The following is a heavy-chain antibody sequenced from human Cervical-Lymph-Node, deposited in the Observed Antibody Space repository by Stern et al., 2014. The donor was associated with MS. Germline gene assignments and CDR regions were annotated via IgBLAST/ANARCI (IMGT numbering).Heavy chain of an antibody. CDR2: ISAYNGNT. Sequence: VQLVESGAEVKKPGASVKVSCKASGYTFTSYGISWVRQAPGQGLEWMGWISAYNGNTNYAQKLQGRVTMTTDTSTSTAYMELRSLRSDDTAVYYCARDLYDFWSGYYRSPGYWAQGTLVTVSS. CDR3: ARDLYDFWSGYYRSPGY. D-gene: IGHD3-3*01. J-gene: IGHJ4*02. V-gene: IGHV1-18*04. CDR1: GYTFTSYG.